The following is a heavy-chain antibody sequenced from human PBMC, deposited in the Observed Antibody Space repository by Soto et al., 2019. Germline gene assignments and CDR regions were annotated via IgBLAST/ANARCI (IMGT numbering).Heavy chain of an antibody. J-gene: IGHJ6*02. CDR1: GYTFSDFD. V-gene: IGHV1-8*01. Sequence: ASVKVSCKASGYTFSDFDINWLRQASGQGPEWMGWMNAKSGDTFFAQRFQGKFNMTWDTSLSTAYMEVGSLTSDDTAMYYCARGNPFNYAGFDVWGQGTAVTVSS. CDR3: ARGNPFNYAGFDV. D-gene: IGHD3-16*01. CDR2: MNAKSGDT.